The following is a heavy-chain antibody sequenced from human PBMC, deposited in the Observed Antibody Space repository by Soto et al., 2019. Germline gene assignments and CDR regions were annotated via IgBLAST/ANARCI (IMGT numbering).Heavy chain of an antibody. Sequence: GESLKISCKGSGHSFSSYWIGWVRQMPGKGLEWMGIIYPDDSDTKYSPSFQGQVTISADKSISTAFLQWSSLKASDTAIYYCARHPLSHYYDSSGYYPYFDYWGQGTLVTVSS. J-gene: IGHJ4*02. D-gene: IGHD3-22*01. CDR1: GHSFSSYW. CDR2: IYPDDSDT. V-gene: IGHV5-51*01. CDR3: ARHPLSHYYDSSGYYPYFDY.